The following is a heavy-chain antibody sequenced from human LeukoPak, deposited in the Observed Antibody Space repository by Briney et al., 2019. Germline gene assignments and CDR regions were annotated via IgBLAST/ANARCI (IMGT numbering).Heavy chain of an antibody. Sequence: PSETLSLICTVSGVSISSSNFFWAWIRQPPGKGLEWVATVYYTGSTRYNPSLRSRVTVSADLSKDQFSLTLSSVTAADTAVYYCARQTNRGAGNFDFWGQGTLVAVSS. D-gene: IGHD1-1*01. CDR1: GVSISSSNFF. CDR2: VYYTGST. CDR3: ARQTNRGAGNFDF. V-gene: IGHV4-39*01. J-gene: IGHJ4*02.